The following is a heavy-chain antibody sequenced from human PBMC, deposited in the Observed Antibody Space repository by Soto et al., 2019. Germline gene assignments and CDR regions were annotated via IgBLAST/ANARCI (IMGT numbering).Heavy chain of an antibody. Sequence: QVQLQQWGAGLLKPSETLSLTCAVYGGSFSGYYWSWIRQPPGKGLEWIGEINHSGSTNYNPSLNSPVTISVDTTKNQFSLRLSSVTATDTAVYYCARGGVSRWELPRNGFYYRGQGTLVTVSS. D-gene: IGHD1-26*01. J-gene: IGHJ4*02. V-gene: IGHV4-34*01. CDR3: ARGGVSRWELPRNGFYY. CDR2: INHSGST. CDR1: GGSFSGYY.